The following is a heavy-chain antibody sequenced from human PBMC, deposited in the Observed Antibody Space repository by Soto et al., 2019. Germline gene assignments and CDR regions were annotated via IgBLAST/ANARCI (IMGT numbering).Heavy chain of an antibody. CDR2: INPSGGST. J-gene: IGHJ6*03. D-gene: IGHD3-3*01. CDR3: ARLGYDFWSGYYPDYYYYYMDV. Sequence: GASVKVSCKASGYTFTSYYMHWVRQAPGQGLEWMGIINPSGGSTSYAQKFQGRVTMTRDTSTSTVYMELSSLRSEDTAVYYCARLGYDFWSGYYPDYYYYYMDVWGKGPRSPSP. CDR1: GYTFTSYY. V-gene: IGHV1-46*03.